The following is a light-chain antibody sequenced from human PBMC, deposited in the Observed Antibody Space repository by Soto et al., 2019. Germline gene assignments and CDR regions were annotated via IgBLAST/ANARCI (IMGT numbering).Light chain of an antibody. Sequence: DIVMTQSPDSLAASLGERATINCKSSQSVLYSSNNKNYLAWYQQKPGQPPKLLVYWASTRESGVPDRFSGSGSGTDYTLTISSLQAEDVAVYYCQQYYSTLSFGQGTKLEIK. CDR2: WAS. V-gene: IGKV4-1*01. J-gene: IGKJ2*01. CDR1: QSVLYSSNNKNY. CDR3: QQYYSTLS.